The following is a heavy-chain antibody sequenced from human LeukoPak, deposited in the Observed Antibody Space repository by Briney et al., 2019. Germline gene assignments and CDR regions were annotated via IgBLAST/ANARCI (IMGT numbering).Heavy chain of an antibody. D-gene: IGHD3-9*01. CDR3: ARGDDILTGYFFFDY. CDR1: GFRFNNAW. CDR2: LYSSGTI. J-gene: IGHJ4*02. Sequence: GGSLRLSCAASGFRFNNAWMSWVRQAPGKGLEWVSTLYSSGTIHYADSVKGRFTVPRDNSKNTLYLQMNSLRAEDTAIYYCARGDDILTGYFFFDYWGQGTLVTVSS. V-gene: IGHV3-53*01.